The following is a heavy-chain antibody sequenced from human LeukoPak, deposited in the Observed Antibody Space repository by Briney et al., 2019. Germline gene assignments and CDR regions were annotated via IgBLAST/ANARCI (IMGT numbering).Heavy chain of an antibody. Sequence: SETLSLTCTVSGGSVSSGSYYWSWIRQPPGRGLEWIGYIYYSGSTNYNPSLKSRVTISVDTSKNQFSLKLSSVTAADTAVYYCARLRYCSSPSCPGDYWGQGTLVTVSS. CDR1: GGSVSSGSYY. CDR3: ARLRYCSSPSCPGDY. J-gene: IGHJ4*02. V-gene: IGHV4-61*01. D-gene: IGHD2-2*01. CDR2: IYYSGST.